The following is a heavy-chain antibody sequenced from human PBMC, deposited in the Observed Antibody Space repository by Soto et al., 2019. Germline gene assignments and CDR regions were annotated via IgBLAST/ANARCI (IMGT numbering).Heavy chain of an antibody. D-gene: IGHD6-6*01. CDR3: ARDTLGAARIYNWFDP. Sequence: XGTLCLTCAVSGYSISIGYYWCCIRQPPGKGLEWIGSIYHSGSTYYNPSLKSRVTISVDTSKNQFSLKLSSVTAADTAVYYCARDTLGAARIYNWFDPWGQGTLVTVSS. CDR2: IYHSGST. V-gene: IGHV4-38-2*02. CDR1: GYSISIGYY. J-gene: IGHJ5*02.